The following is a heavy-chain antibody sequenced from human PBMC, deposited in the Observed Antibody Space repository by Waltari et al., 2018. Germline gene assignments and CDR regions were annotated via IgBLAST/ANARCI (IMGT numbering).Heavy chain of an antibody. Sequence: QVQLVESGGGVVQPGRSLRLSCAASGFTFSSYAMHWVRQAPGKGLVLVAVISYDGSNKYYADSVKGRFTISRDNSKNTLYLQMNSLRAEDTAVYYCARDKEIPFDYWGQGTLVTVSS. CDR1: GFTFSSYA. CDR3: ARDKEIPFDY. V-gene: IGHV3-30*01. CDR2: ISYDGSNK. J-gene: IGHJ4*02.